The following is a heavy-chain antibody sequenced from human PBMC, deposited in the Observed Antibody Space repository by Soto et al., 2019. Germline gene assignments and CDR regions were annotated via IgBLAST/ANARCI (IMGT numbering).Heavy chain of an antibody. CDR1: GYTFTSYC. D-gene: IGHD6-13*01. CDR3: ATKIAAAGYNWFDP. Sequence: ASVKGSCKASGYTFTSYCISWVRQAPGQGLEWMGWISAYNGNTNYAQKLQGRVTMTTDTSTSTAYMELRSLRSDDTAVYYCATKIAAAGYNWFDPWGQGTLLTVSS. J-gene: IGHJ5*02. V-gene: IGHV1-18*01. CDR2: ISAYNGNT.